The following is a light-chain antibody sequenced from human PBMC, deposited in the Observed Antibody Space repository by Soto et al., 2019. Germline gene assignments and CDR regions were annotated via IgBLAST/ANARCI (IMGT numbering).Light chain of an antibody. CDR2: DVS. Sequence: QPASVSGSPGQSITISCTGTSSDVGGYNYVSWYQQHPGKAPKLMIYDVSNRPSGVSNRFSGSKSGNTASLTISGLQAGDEADYYCSSYTSSSTQVFGTGTKLTVL. CDR3: SSYTSSSTQV. CDR1: SSDVGGYNY. V-gene: IGLV2-14*01. J-gene: IGLJ1*01.